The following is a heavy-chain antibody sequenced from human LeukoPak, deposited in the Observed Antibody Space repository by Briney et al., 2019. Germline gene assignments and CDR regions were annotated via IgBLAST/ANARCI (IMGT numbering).Heavy chain of an antibody. D-gene: IGHD4/OR15-4a*01. CDR3: ARLASLSTIAHRGRTWVDP. CDR2: ISGYNGKT. V-gene: IGHV1-18*01. J-gene: IGHJ5*02. CDR1: GYTFTSYG. Sequence: ASVKVSCKASGYTFTSYGISWVRQAPGQGLEWMGWISGYNGKTKYAQKLQGRVTMTTDTSTSTVYMELRSLRSDDTAVYYCARLASLSTIAHRGRTWVDPWGQGTLVTVSS.